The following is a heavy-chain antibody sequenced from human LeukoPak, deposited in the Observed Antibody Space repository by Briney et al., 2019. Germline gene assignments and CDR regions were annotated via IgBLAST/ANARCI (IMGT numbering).Heavy chain of an antibody. Sequence: PSETLSLTCTVSGGSISSYYWSWIRQPPGKGLEWIGYIYYSGSTYYNPSLRSRVTISVDTSKNQFSLKLSSVTAADTAVYYCARVSGIAVAGTTPGSFDIWGQGTMLTVSS. CDR2: IYYSGST. J-gene: IGHJ3*02. V-gene: IGHV4-59*12. D-gene: IGHD6-19*01. CDR1: GGSISSYY. CDR3: ARVSGIAVAGTTPGSFDI.